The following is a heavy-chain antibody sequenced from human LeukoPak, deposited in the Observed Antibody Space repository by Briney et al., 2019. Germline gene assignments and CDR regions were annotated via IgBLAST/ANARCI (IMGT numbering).Heavy chain of an antibody. CDR1: GYTFTNYD. J-gene: IGHJ4*02. Sequence: ASVKVSCKASGYTFTNYDMHWVRQAPGQGLEWMAIINPSGGSTSYAQRFQGRVTMTRDTSTSTVYMELSSLRSEDTAVYDCARERETALYYFDYWGQGTLVTVSS. CDR3: ARERETALYYFDY. D-gene: IGHD5-18*01. CDR2: INPSGGST. V-gene: IGHV1-46*01.